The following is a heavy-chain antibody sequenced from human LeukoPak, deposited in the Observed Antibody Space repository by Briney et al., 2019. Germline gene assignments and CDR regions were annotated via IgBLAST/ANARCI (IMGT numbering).Heavy chain of an antibody. D-gene: IGHD3-3*01. Sequence: GGSPRLSCAASGFTFTSYWIGWVRQMPGKGLEWMGIIYPGDSDTRYSPSFQGQVTISADKSISTAYLQWSSLKASDTAMYYCARQVIIEYYYYYMDVWGKGTMVTVSS. CDR1: GFTFTSYW. J-gene: IGHJ6*03. CDR3: ARQVIIEYYYYYMDV. CDR2: IYPGDSDT. V-gene: IGHV5-51*01.